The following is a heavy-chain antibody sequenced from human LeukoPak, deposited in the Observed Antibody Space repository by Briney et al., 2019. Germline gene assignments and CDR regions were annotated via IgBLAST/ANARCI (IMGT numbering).Heavy chain of an antibody. V-gene: IGHV1-69*02. CDR1: GGTFSSYT. CDR2: IIPILGIA. Sequence: ASVKVSCKASGGTFSSYTISWVRQAPGQGLEWMGRIIPILGIANYAQKFQGRVTITADKSTSTAYMELSSLRSEDTAVYYCASPDLGDYSNSPQGYGMDVWGQGTTVTVSS. J-gene: IGHJ6*02. D-gene: IGHD4-11*01. CDR3: ASPDLGDYSNSPQGYGMDV.